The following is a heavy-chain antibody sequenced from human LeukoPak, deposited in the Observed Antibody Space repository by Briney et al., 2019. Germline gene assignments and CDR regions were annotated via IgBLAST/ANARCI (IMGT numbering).Heavy chain of an antibody. CDR1: GFTVSSSY. CDR2: IYSGGNT. J-gene: IGHJ4*02. CDR3: ARDSGFSSYSY. V-gene: IGHV3-53*01. Sequence: GGSLRLSCTASGFTVSSSYMSWVRQAPGKGLEWVSIIYSGGNTYYADSVKGRFTISRNDSKNTLLLQMDSLRAEDTAIYYCARDSGFSSYSYWGQGTLVTVSS. D-gene: IGHD2-15*01.